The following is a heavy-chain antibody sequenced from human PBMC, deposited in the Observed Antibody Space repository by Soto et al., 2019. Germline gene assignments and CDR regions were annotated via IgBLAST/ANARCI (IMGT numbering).Heavy chain of an antibody. J-gene: IGHJ4*02. CDR2: ISGTGGNT. V-gene: IGHV3-23*01. Sequence: GGSLRLSCAASGFTFSSYAMTWVRQAQGKGLEWVSLISGTGGNTYYADSVKGRFTISRDNSKKTVYLQMNSLRAEYTAVYYCVKAVYLLDFDYWGQGTVVTVSS. CDR3: VKAVYLLDFDY. D-gene: IGHD1-20*01. CDR1: GFTFSSYA.